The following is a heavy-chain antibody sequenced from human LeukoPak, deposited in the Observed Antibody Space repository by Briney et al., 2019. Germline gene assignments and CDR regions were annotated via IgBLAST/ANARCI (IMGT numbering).Heavy chain of an antibody. Sequence: PGGSLRLSCAASGFTFSSYAMSWVRQAPGKGLEWVSAISGSGGSTYYADSVKGRFTISRDNSQNSLYLQMNSLSAEDTAVYYCAKGAGDCSTPTCFDYYYYWLDVWGKGTTVTVSS. CDR3: AKGAGDCSTPTCFDYYYYWLDV. V-gene: IGHV3-23*01. CDR2: ISGSGGST. J-gene: IGHJ6*04. D-gene: IGHD2-2*01. CDR1: GFTFSSYA.